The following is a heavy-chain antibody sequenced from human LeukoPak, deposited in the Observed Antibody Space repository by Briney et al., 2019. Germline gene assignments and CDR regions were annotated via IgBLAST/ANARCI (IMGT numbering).Heavy chain of an antibody. V-gene: IGHV3-21*01. CDR2: ISSSSSYI. CDR3: ARGLAGRLRLGELSSPFGY. J-gene: IGHJ4*02. Sequence: PGGSLRLSCAASGFTFSSYSMNWVRQAPGKGLEWVSSISSSSSYIYYADSVKGRFTISRDNAKNSLYLQMNSLRAEDTAVYYCARGLAGRLRLGELSSPFGYWGQGTLVTVSS. CDR1: GFTFSSYS. D-gene: IGHD3-16*02.